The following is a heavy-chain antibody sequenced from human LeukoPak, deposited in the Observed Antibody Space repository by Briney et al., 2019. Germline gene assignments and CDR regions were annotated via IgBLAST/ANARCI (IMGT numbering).Heavy chain of an antibody. D-gene: IGHD3-22*01. CDR2: IYTSGST. J-gene: IGHJ3*02. CDR1: GGPISSYY. Sequence: SETLSLTCTVSGGPISSYYWSWIRQPAGKGLEWIGRIYTSGSTNYNPSLKSRVTMSVDTSKNQFSLKLSSVTAADTAVYYCARDGHYYDSSGDAFDIWGQGTMVTVSS. CDR3: ARDGHYYDSSGDAFDI. V-gene: IGHV4-4*07.